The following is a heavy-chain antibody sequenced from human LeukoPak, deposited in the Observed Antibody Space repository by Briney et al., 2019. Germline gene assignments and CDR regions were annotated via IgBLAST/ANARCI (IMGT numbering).Heavy chain of an antibody. Sequence: ASVKVSCKASGYTFTGYYMHWVRQAPGQGLEWMGWINPNSGATNYAQKFQGRVTMTRDTSISTAYMELSRLRSDDTAVYYCARVDYYDSSNFDYWGQGTLVTVSS. D-gene: IGHD3-22*01. V-gene: IGHV1-2*02. CDR2: INPNSGAT. CDR3: ARVDYYDSSNFDY. J-gene: IGHJ4*02. CDR1: GYTFTGYY.